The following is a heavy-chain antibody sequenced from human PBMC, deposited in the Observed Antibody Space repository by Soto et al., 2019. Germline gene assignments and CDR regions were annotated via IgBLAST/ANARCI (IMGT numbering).Heavy chain of an antibody. CDR2: IDSGDGTT. CDR3: GRPYYSSSWFPFDR. D-gene: IGHD6-13*01. V-gene: IGHV3-11*01. CDR1: GFDFGDYY. J-gene: IGHJ4*02. Sequence: GGSLRLSCTGSGFDFGDYYMSWIRQAPGKGLEWVSYIDSGDGTTNYTDSVKGRFTISRDNAKKTVYLQMSSLRVEDTALYYCGRPYYSSSWFPFDRWGQGTLVTVSS.